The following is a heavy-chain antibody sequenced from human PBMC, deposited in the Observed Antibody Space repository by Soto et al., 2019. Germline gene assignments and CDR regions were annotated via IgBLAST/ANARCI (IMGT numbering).Heavy chain of an antibody. J-gene: IGHJ5*02. V-gene: IGHV3-23*01. D-gene: IGHD4-4*01. Sequence: EVQLLVSGGGSVQPGGSLRLSCAASGFSFSKYAMSWVRQAPGTGLEWVSAIDSGGGSTYYAASVKGRFSISIDNSMNTLYLQMNSLRAEDTAIYYCTKEHSNYPDNWFDPWGQGTLVTVSS. CDR1: GFSFSKYA. CDR3: TKEHSNYPDNWFDP. CDR2: IDSGGGST.